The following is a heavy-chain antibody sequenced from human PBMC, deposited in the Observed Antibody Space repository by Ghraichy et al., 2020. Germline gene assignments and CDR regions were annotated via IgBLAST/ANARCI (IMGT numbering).Heavy chain of an antibody. CDR3: AAPYYDSTPDTYYYGMDV. D-gene: IGHD3-22*01. CDR1: GFTVSSNY. Sequence: GGSLRLSCAASGFTVSSNYMSWVRQAPGKGLEWVSVIYSGGSTYYADSVKGRFTISRDNSKNTLYLQMNSLRAEDTAVYYCAAPYYDSTPDTYYYGMDVWGQGTTVTVSS. V-gene: IGHV3-66*02. CDR2: IYSGGST. J-gene: IGHJ6*02.